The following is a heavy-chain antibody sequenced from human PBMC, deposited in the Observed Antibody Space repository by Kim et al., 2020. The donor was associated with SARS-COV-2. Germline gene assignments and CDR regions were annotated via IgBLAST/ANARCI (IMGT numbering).Heavy chain of an antibody. J-gene: IGHJ6*03. V-gene: IGHV3-15*01. CDR1: GFTFSNAW. CDR3: TTETLRRAGNYPYYYYYYMDV. CDR2: IKSKTDGGTT. D-gene: IGHD4-4*01. Sequence: GGSLRLSCAASGFTFSNAWMSWVRQAPGKGLEWVGRIKSKTDGGTTDYAAPVKGRFTISRDDSKNTLYLQMNSLKTEDTAVYYCTTETLRRAGNYPYYYYYYMDVWGKGTTVTVSS.